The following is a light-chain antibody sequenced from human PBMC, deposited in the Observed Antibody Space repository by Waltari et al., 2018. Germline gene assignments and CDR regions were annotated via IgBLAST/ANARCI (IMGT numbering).Light chain of an antibody. CDR1: QGIRTW. J-gene: IGKJ2*01. V-gene: IGKV1-5*03. CDR2: QAY. Sequence: CRAIQGIRTWLAWYQQKPGKAPKLLIYQAYSLESGVPSRFSGSGSGTEFTLTISSLQPDDFATYYCQQYNSYLYTFGQGTKLEIK. CDR3: QQYNSYLYT.